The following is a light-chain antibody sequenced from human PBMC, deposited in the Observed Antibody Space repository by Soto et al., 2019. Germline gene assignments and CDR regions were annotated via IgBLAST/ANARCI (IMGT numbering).Light chain of an antibody. CDR3: QQYGNLPLT. V-gene: IGKV1-33*01. CDR2: DAS. Sequence: DIQMTQSPSSLSASVGDRVTITCQASQDFSNFLNWYQQKPGKAPKLLIYDASNLETGVPSRFSGGGSGTHFPFTISSLQPEDIATYYCQQYGNLPLTFGPGTKVDIK. J-gene: IGKJ3*01. CDR1: QDFSNF.